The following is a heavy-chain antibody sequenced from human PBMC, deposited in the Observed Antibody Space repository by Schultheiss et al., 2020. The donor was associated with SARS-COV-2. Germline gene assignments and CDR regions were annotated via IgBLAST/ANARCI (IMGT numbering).Heavy chain of an antibody. CDR1: GFTFSSYG. Sequence: GGSLRLSCAASGFTFSSYGMHWVRQASGKGLEWVGRIRSKANSYATAYAASVKGRFTISRDDSKNTLYLQMNSLKTEDTAVYYCARDLGDGYNWRSDYWGQGTLVTVSS. D-gene: IGHD5-24*01. V-gene: IGHV3-73*01. J-gene: IGHJ4*02. CDR3: ARDLGDGYNWRSDY. CDR2: IRSKANSYAT.